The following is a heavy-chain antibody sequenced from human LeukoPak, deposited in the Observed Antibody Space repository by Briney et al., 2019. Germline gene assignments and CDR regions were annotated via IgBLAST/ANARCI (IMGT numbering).Heavy chain of an antibody. CDR2: MYYTGST. V-gene: IGHV4-39*07. CDR1: GDSISSSSHF. J-gene: IGHJ4*02. CDR3: ARAVGATGFAFFDY. Sequence: SETLSLTCTVSGDSISSSSHFWGWIRQPPGKGLEWVGSMYYTGSTYYNPSLKSRVTISLDRSRNQFSLRLSSVTAADTAVYYCARAVGATGFAFFDYWGQGTLVTVSS. D-gene: IGHD1-26*01.